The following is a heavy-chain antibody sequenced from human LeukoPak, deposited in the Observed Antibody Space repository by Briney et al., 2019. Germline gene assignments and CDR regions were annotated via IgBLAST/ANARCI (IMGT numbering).Heavy chain of an antibody. Sequence: SETLSLTCTVSGGSISSYYWSWIRQTPGKGLEWIGSINYSGNTDYSPSLKSRLTISVDTSKNQFSLRLRSVTAADTAVYYCARSSGWSFFDCWGQGSLVTVSS. D-gene: IGHD6-19*01. V-gene: IGHV4-59*01. J-gene: IGHJ4*02. CDR3: ARSSGWSFFDC. CDR2: INYSGNT. CDR1: GGSISSYY.